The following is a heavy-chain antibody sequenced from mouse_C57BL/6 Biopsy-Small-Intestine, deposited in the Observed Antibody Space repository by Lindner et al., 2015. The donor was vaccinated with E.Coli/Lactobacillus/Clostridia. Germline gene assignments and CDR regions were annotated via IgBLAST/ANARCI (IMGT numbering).Heavy chain of an antibody. V-gene: IGHV1-80*01. CDR3: ARRERGDFDY. CDR2: IYPGDGDT. CDR1: GYAFSTYW. J-gene: IGHJ2*01. Sequence: VQLQESGAELVKPGASVKLSCRASGYAFSTYWMNWVKQRPGKGLEWIGQIYPGDGDTNYNGKFRGKATLTADKSSSTAYMQLSSLTSEDSAVYFCARRERGDFDYWGQGTTLIVSS.